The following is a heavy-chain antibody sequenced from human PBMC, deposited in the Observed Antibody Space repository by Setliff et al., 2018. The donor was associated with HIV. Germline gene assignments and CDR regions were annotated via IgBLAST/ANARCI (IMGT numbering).Heavy chain of an antibody. D-gene: IGHD1-1*01. CDR1: GFTFSNYA. CDR3: AKSGVRPHPSHDYYYYGMDV. J-gene: IGHJ6*02. Sequence: GGSLRLSCAASGFTFSNYAMHWVRQAPGKGLEWVAVISYDGSNKYYADSVKGRFTIPRDNSKNTLYLQMNSLRVEDTAVYYCAKSGVRPHPSHDYYYYGMDVWGQGTTVTVSS. V-gene: IGHV3-30-3*02. CDR2: ISYDGSNK.